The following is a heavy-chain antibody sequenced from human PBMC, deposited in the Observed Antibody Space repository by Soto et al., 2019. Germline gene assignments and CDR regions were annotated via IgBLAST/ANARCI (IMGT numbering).Heavy chain of an antibody. D-gene: IGHD1-26*01. J-gene: IGHJ4*02. CDR1: GYTFTSYA. V-gene: IGHV1-3*01. CDR2: INAGNGNT. Sequence: ASVKVSCKASGYTFTSYAMHWVRQAPGQRLEWTGWINAGNGNTKYSQKFQGRVTITRDTSASTAYMQLSSLTSEDTAVYYCARDDSGFSGSHYIDYFNYWGQGALVTVSS. CDR3: ARDDSGFSGSHYIDYFNY.